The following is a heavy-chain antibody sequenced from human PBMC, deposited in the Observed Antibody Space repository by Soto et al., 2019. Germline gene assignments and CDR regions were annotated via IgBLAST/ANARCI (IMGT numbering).Heavy chain of an antibody. CDR2: ISSSSSYI. Sequence: LRLSCAASGFTFSSYSMNWVRQAPGKGLEWVSSISSSSSYIYYADSVKGRFTISRDNAKNSLYLQMNSLRAEDTAVYYCARDLVSHRGYSYGYVSYYYGMDVWGQGATVTVSS. J-gene: IGHJ6*02. CDR3: ARDLVSHRGYSYGYVSYYYGMDV. D-gene: IGHD5-18*01. CDR1: GFTFSSYS. V-gene: IGHV3-21*01.